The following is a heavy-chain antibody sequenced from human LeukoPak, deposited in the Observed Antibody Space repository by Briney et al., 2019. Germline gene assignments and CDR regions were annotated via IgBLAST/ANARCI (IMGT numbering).Heavy chain of an antibody. CDR1: GFTFNNYA. V-gene: IGHV3-30-3*01. CDR3: ARGGEELLDAFDI. Sequence: PGGSLRLSCAASGFTFNNYAMNWVRQAPGKGLEWVAVISYDGGNKYYADSVKGRFTISRDNSKNTLYLQMNSLRAEDTAVYYCARGGEELLDAFDIWGQGTMVTVSS. CDR2: ISYDGGNK. D-gene: IGHD1-26*01. J-gene: IGHJ3*02.